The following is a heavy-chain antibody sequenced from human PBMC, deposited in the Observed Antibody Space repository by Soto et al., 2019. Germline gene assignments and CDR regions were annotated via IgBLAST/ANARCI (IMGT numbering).Heavy chain of an antibody. Sequence: GGSLRLSCAASGFTFSSYDMHWVRQATGKGLEWVSAIGTAGDTYYPGSVKGRFTISRENAKNSLYLQMNSLRAGDRAVYYCARLGGGSYFDYWGQGTLVTVSS. V-gene: IGHV3-13*01. CDR2: IGTAGDT. D-gene: IGHD1-26*01. J-gene: IGHJ4*02. CDR1: GFTFSSYD. CDR3: ARLGGGSYFDY.